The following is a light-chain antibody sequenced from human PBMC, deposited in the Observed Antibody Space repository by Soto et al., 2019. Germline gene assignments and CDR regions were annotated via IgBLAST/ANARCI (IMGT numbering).Light chain of an antibody. CDR2: DAS. V-gene: IGKV1-5*01. CDR1: QNVASW. Sequence: DIQLTQSPSTLDASIGETVNITCRASQNVASWVAWYQQRPGKAPQLLIYDASTLQTGAPSRFSGGGSGTEFTLTIRSLQPDDFATYDCQQYDTLWTFGQGTK. J-gene: IGKJ1*01. CDR3: QQYDTLWT.